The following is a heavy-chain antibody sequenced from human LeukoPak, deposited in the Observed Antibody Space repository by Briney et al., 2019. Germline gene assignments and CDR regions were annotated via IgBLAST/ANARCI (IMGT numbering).Heavy chain of an antibody. CDR3: ARQYGGSSKSFDSNAFDI. CDR1: GGSISSYY. CDR2: MYYSGST. Sequence: PSETLSLTCTVSGGSISSYYWSWIRQPPGKGLEWIGYMYYSGSTNHNPSLKSRVTMSVDTSKNQFSLKLSSVTAADTAVYYCARQYGGSSKSFDSNAFDIWDQGTMVTVSS. V-gene: IGHV4-59*08. D-gene: IGHD4-23*01. J-gene: IGHJ3*02.